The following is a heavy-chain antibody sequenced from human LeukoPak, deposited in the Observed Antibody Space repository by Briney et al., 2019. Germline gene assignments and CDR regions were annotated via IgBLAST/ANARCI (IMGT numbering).Heavy chain of an antibody. CDR1: GGSISSSSYY. CDR3: ARQPSDYSGSSYFDY. V-gene: IGHV4-39*01. J-gene: IGHJ4*02. D-gene: IGHD1-26*01. CDR2: IYYSGST. Sequence: KPSETLSLTCTVSGGSISSSSYYWGWIRQPPGKGLEWIGSIYYSGSTYYNPSLKSRVTISVDTSKNQFSLKLSSVTAADTAVYYCARQPSDYSGSSYFDYWGQGTLVTVSS.